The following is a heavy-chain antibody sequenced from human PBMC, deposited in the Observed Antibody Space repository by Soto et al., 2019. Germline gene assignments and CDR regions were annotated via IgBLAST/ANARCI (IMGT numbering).Heavy chain of an antibody. CDR2: IYYSGST. D-gene: IGHD3-22*01. CDR3: ARNYYDSSGYYYFDY. CDR1: GGSISSSSYY. Sequence: SETLSLTCTVSGGSISSSSYYWGWIRQPPGKGLEWIGSIYYSGSTYYNPSLKSRVTISVDTSKNQFSLKLSSVTAADTAVYYCARNYYDSSGYYYFDYWGQGTRVTVSS. V-gene: IGHV4-39*01. J-gene: IGHJ4*02.